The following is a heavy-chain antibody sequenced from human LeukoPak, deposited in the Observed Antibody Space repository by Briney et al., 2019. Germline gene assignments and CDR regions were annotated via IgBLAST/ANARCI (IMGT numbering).Heavy chain of an antibody. CDR2: ISYDGSNK. CDR1: GFTFSSYA. D-gene: IGHD1-14*01. Sequence: GGSLRLSCAASGFTFSSYAMHWVRQAPGKGLEWVAVISYDGSNKYYADSVKGRFTISRDNSKNTLYLQMNSLRAEDTAVYYCAKDSLHRSFDYWGQGTLVTVSS. V-gene: IGHV3-30*04. CDR3: AKDSLHRSFDY. J-gene: IGHJ4*02.